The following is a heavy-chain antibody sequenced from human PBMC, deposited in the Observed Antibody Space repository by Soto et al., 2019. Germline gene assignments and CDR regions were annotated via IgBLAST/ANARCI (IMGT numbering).Heavy chain of an antibody. D-gene: IGHD3-10*01. CDR1: GFTFKSYS. CDR2: ISSSSSTI. Sequence: PGGSLRLSCAASGFTFKSYSMNGVRQDPGKGLEWVSYISSSSSTIYYADSVKGRFTISRDNAKNSLYLQMDSLRAEDTAVYYCARDCGSGSYCFDYWGQGTLVTVSS. V-gene: IGHV3-48*01. J-gene: IGHJ4*02. CDR3: ARDCGSGSYCFDY.